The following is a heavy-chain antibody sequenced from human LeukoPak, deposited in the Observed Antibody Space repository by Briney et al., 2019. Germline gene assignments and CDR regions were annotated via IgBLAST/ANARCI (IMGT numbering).Heavy chain of an antibody. V-gene: IGHV5-10-1*01. CDR3: ARIPLDSSGYYYAGDGFDI. J-gene: IGHJ3*02. Sequence: GESLKISCKGSGYSFTSYWITWVRQMPGKGLEWMGKIDPSDSYTNYSPSLQGHVTISADKSISTAYLQWSSMKASDTAMHYCARIPLDSSGYYYAGDGFDIGGQGTMVTVSA. CDR1: GYSFTSYW. CDR2: IDPSDSYT. D-gene: IGHD3-22*01.